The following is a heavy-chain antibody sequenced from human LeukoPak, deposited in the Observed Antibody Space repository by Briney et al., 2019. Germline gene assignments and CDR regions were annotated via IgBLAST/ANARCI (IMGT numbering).Heavy chain of an antibody. CDR2: IRSTIYGGTT. CDR1: GFTLRTYG. J-gene: IGHJ3*01. CDR3: TRDYPASFDV. V-gene: IGHV3-49*04. Sequence: GGSLRLSCAASGFTLRTYGMNWVRQAPGKGLEWLGFIRSTIYGGTTDYAASVKGRFTISRDDSKSIAYLQMNSLKTEDTAMYYCTRDYPASFDVWGQGTLVTVSS.